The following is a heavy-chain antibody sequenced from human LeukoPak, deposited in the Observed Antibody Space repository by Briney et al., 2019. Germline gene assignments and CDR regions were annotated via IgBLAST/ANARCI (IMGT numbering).Heavy chain of an antibody. CDR2: VDHTGST. J-gene: IGHJ6*03. D-gene: IGHD1-1*01. CDR1: DDSITMYY. V-gene: IGHV4-59*01. Sequence: SETLSLTCTVSDDSITMYYWTWIRQPPGKGLEWIGYVDHTGSTNFNPSLNGRVSISRDTSKNLFSLRLRSVTAADTAVYFCARGRVSSSTWYSTYYYYFYMDVWGKGTTVTVS. CDR3: ARGRVSSSTWYSTYYYYFYMDV.